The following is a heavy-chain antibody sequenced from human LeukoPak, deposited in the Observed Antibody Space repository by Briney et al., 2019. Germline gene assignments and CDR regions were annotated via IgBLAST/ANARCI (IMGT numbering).Heavy chain of an antibody. CDR3: AREGYCSSTSCYYAYNWFDP. Sequence: PSETLSLTYTVSGGSISSGGYYWSWIRQPPGKGLEWIGYIYHSGSTYYNPSLKSRVTISVDRSKNQFSLKLSSVTAADTAVYYCAREGYCSSTSCYYAYNWFDPWGQGTLVTVSS. CDR1: GGSISSGGYY. J-gene: IGHJ5*02. D-gene: IGHD2-2*01. CDR2: IYHSGST. V-gene: IGHV4-30-2*01.